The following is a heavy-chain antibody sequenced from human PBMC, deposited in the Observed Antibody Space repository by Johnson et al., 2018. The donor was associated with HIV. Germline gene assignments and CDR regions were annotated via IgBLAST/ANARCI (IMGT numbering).Heavy chain of an antibody. D-gene: IGHD3-22*01. V-gene: IGHV3-30*04. CDR3: AREVNAFDI. J-gene: IGHJ3*02. CDR2: ISYDGSNK. CDR1: GFTFSSYS. Sequence: QVQLVESGGGVVQPGRSLRLSCAASGFTFSSYSMHWVRQAPGKGLEWVAVISYDGSNKYYVDSVKGRFTISRDNSKNTLYLQMNSLRAEDTAVYYCAREVNAFDIWGQGTVVTVSS.